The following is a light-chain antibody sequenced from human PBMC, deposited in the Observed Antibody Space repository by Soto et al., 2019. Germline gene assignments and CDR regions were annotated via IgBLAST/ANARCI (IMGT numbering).Light chain of an antibody. Sequence: QSVLTQPPSVSGAPGQRVTISCTGSSSNIGAGYDVNWYQQLPGTAPKLLIYGNSNRPSGVPDRFSGSKSGTSASLAITGLQAEDEADYYCQSYDISLSGWVFGGRTKVTVL. J-gene: IGLJ3*02. CDR3: QSYDISLSGWV. CDR1: SSNIGAGYD. V-gene: IGLV1-40*01. CDR2: GNS.